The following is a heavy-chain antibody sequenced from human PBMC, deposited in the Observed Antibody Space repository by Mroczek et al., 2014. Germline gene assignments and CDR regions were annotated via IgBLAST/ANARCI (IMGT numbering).Heavy chain of an antibody. V-gene: IGHV4-59*01. J-gene: IGHJ4*02. Sequence: QVQLQQWGPGLVKPSETLSLTCTVSGGSISSYYWSWIRQPPGKGLEWIGYIYYSGSTNHNPSLKSRVTISVDTSKNQFSLKLSSVTAADTAVYYCAGHNWNDVDFDYWGQGTLVTVSS. D-gene: IGHD1-1*01. CDR1: GGSISSYY. CDR3: AGHNWNDVDFDY. CDR2: IYYSGST.